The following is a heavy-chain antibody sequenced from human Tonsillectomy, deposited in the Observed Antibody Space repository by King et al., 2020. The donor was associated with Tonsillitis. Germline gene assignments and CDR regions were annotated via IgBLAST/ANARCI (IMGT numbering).Heavy chain of an antibody. CDR1: GFTFGDFT. V-gene: IGHV3-49*03. CDR3: TRKYSSVSSGTAIAF. D-gene: IGHD3-22*01. CDR2: IRSKSYGWTT. J-gene: IGHJ4*02. Sequence: VQLVESGGALVQPGRSLRLSCTASGFTFGDFTMNWIRQAPGKGLEWVGSIRSKSYGWTTEYAASVKGRFTISRDDSKGIAYLQMNSLKTEDTAIYHCTRKYSSVSSGTAIAFWGQGTLVTVSS.